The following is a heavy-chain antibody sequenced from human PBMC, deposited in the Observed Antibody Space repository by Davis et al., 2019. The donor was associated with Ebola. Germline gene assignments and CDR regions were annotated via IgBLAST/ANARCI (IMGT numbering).Heavy chain of an antibody. Sequence: ASVKVSCKVSGYTLSELSMHWVRQAPGKGLEWMGGFDFENGERLYTKQFQGRVTMTEDTSTDTAYMELSSLRSEDTAMYYCATQRPRPYYDFSSVYRDGLFDYWGQGTLVSVST. V-gene: IGHV1-24*01. CDR2: FDFENGER. D-gene: IGHD3-3*01. CDR1: GYTLSELS. CDR3: ATQRPRPYYDFSSVYRDGLFDY. J-gene: IGHJ4*02.